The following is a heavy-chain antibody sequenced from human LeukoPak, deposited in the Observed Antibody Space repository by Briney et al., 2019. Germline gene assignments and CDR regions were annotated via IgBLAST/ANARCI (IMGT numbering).Heavy chain of an antibody. CDR3: ARDRPNYHESNGHYYQRDGDH. D-gene: IGHD3-22*01. Sequence: YPGGSLRLSCAASGFTFNIYAMSWVRLAPGKGLQWVACMCGSAGCTYYADSVKGRFTISRDNSKNTLYLQLNSLRAEDTAIYYCARDRPNYHESNGHYYQRDGDHWGQGTLVTVSS. CDR2: MCGSAGCT. V-gene: IGHV3-23*01. J-gene: IGHJ5*02. CDR1: GFTFNIYA.